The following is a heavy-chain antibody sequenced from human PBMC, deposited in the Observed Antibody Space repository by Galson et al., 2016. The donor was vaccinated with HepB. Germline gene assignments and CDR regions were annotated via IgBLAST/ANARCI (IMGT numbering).Heavy chain of an antibody. CDR2: ISYDGSNK. Sequence: SLRLSCAASGFNFSIFSMNWVRQAPGKGLEWVAVISYDGSNKYYADSVKGRFTISRDNSKNTLYLQMNSLRAEDTAVYYCASTIFGVVFKRQLDYWGQGTLVTVSS. CDR1: GFNFSIFS. V-gene: IGHV3-30-3*01. J-gene: IGHJ4*02. D-gene: IGHD3-3*01. CDR3: ASTIFGVVFKRQLDY.